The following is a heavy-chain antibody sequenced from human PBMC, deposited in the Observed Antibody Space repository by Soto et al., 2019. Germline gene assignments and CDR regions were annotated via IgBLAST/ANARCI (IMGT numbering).Heavy chain of an antibody. J-gene: IGHJ4*02. Sequence: SETLSLTCAVSGGSISSGGYSWSWSRQPPGKGLEWLGYIYHSGYSFYNPSLKSRVTISLDRSKNQFSLKLSSVTAADPAVYLCAGVSGAHSGAFAYWGQGTQVTVSS. CDR1: GGSISSGGYS. CDR2: IYHSGYS. D-gene: IGHD1-26*01. CDR3: AGVSGAHSGAFAY. V-gene: IGHV4-30-2*01.